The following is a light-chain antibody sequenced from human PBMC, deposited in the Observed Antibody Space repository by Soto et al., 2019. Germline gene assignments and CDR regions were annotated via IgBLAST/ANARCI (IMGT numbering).Light chain of an antibody. CDR3: QQRSNWPSIA. CDR2: DAS. CDR1: QSVSSY. J-gene: IGKJ5*01. Sequence: EIVLTQSPATLSLSPGERATLSCRASQSVSSYLAWYQQKPGQAPRLLIDDASNSATGIPARFSASGSGTDFTPTISSLEPEDFPVYYCQQRSNWPSIAFGQGTRLETK. V-gene: IGKV3-11*01.